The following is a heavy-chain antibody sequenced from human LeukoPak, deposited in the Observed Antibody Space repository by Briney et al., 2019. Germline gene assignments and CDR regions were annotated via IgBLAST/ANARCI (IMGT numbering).Heavy chain of an antibody. CDR2: ISGSGGST. Sequence: GGSLRLSCAASGFTFSTYSMTWVRQAPGKGLEWVSAISGSGGSTYYADSVKGRFTISRDNSKNTLYLQMSSLRAEDTAVYYCAKEDLYGSVKWFDPWGQGTLVTVSS. V-gene: IGHV3-23*01. D-gene: IGHD3-10*01. J-gene: IGHJ5*02. CDR1: GFTFSTYS. CDR3: AKEDLYGSVKWFDP.